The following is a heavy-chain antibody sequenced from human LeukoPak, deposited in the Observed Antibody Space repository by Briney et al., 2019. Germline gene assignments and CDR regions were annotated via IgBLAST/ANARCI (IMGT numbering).Heavy chain of an antibody. CDR2: IYHSGST. V-gene: IGHV4-30-2*01. Sequence: SETLSLTCAVSGGSISSGGYSWSWIRQRPGKGLEWIGYIYHSGSTYYNPSLKSRVTISVDRSKNQFSLKLSSVTAADTAVYYCARDSSGFSAFDIWGQGTMVTVSS. J-gene: IGHJ3*02. CDR1: GGSISSGGYS. CDR3: ARDSSGFSAFDI. D-gene: IGHD1-14*01.